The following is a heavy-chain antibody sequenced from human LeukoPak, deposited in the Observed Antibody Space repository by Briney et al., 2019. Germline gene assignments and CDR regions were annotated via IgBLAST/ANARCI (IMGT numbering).Heavy chain of an antibody. J-gene: IGHJ3*01. CDR2: INPTDSGDST. CDR1: GFTFRTYA. D-gene: IGHD6-13*01. CDR3: AKEVAAHRILDAFDF. Sequence: GGSLRLSCVASGFTFRTYAMSWVRQAPGKGLEWLSGINPTDSGDSTYYVDSVVGRFTISRDDSKNTLYLQLNSLRADDTAVYYCAKEVAAHRILDAFDFWGQGTLVTVSS. V-gene: IGHV3-23*01.